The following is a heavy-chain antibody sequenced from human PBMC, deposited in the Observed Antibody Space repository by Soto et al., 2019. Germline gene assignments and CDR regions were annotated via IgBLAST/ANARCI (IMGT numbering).Heavy chain of an antibody. CDR2: MNPNSGNT. CDR1: GYTFTSYD. D-gene: IGHD2-2*01. CDR3: ARATPYCSSPSCHDVFDI. J-gene: IGHJ3*02. V-gene: IGHV1-8*01. Sequence: ASVKVSCKASGYTFTSYDINWVRQATGQGLEWMGWMNPNSGNTGYAQKFQGRVTMTRNTSISTAYMELSSLRSEDTAVYYCARATPYCSSPSCHDVFDIWGQGTMVTVSS.